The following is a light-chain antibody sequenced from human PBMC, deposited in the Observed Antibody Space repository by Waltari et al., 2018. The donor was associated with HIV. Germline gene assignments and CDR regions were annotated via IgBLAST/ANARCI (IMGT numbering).Light chain of an antibody. CDR3: QQYGSSPPIT. CDR1: QSVSSSY. V-gene: IGKV3-20*01. J-gene: IGKJ5*01. Sequence: EIVLTQSPGTLSLSPGDGATLSCRASQSVSSSYLAWYQQKPGRAPRLLIYGVSSRATGITDRFSGSGSGTDFTLIISRLEPEDFAVYYCQQYGSSPPITFGQGTRLEIK. CDR2: GVS.